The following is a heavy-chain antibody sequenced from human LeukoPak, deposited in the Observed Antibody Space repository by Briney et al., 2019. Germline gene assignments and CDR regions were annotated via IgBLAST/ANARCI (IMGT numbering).Heavy chain of an antibody. J-gene: IGHJ4*02. Sequence: ASVKVSCKVSGYTLTELSMHWVRQAPGNGLEWMGGFDPEDGETIYAQKFRGRVTMTEDTSTDTAYMELSSLRSEDTAVYYCATGHSSSWYSHFDYWGQGTLVTVSS. V-gene: IGHV1-24*01. D-gene: IGHD6-13*01. CDR2: FDPEDGET. CDR3: ATGHSSSWYSHFDY. CDR1: GYTLTELS.